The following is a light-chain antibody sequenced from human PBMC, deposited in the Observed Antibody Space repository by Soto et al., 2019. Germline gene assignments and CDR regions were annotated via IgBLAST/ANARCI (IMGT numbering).Light chain of an antibody. J-gene: IGKJ4*01. CDR3: QQCSDWPLT. Sequence: EIVMTQSPVTLSVSPGERATLSCRASQSVSSSLAWYQQKPGQSPRLLIYGASTRATGVPARFSGSGSGTEFALTISRLQSEDFAVYYCQQCSDWPLTFGGGTKVEIK. CDR2: GAS. CDR1: QSVSSS. V-gene: IGKV3-15*01.